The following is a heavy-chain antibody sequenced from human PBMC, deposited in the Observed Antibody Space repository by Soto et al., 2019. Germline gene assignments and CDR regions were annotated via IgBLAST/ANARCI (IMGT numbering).Heavy chain of an antibody. Sequence: GGSLRLSCAASGFTFSSYGMHWVRQAPGKGLEWVAVIWYDGSNKYYADSVKGRFTISRDNSKKKRYLQMNSLRAEDTAVYYCARDRDSSSFVLHYYGMDVWGQGTTVTVSS. J-gene: IGHJ6*02. V-gene: IGHV3-33*01. CDR1: GFTFSSYG. CDR2: IWYDGSNK. CDR3: ARDRDSSSFVLHYYGMDV. D-gene: IGHD6-6*01.